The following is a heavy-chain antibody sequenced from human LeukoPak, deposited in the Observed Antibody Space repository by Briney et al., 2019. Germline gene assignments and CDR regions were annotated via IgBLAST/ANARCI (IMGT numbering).Heavy chain of an antibody. V-gene: IGHV1-8*02. J-gene: IGHJ6*04. CDR1: GYTFTSYA. D-gene: IGHD3-3*01. CDR3: ARGGFYIPDV. Sequence: ASVKVSCKASGYTFTSYAMNWVRQAPGQGLEWMGWMNPNSGNTGYAQKFQGRVTMTRNTSISTAYMELSSLRSEDTAVYYCARGGFYIPDVWGKGTTVTISS. CDR2: MNPNSGNT.